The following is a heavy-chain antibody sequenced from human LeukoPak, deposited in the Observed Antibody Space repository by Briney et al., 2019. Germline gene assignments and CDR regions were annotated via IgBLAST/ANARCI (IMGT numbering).Heavy chain of an antibody. CDR1: GGSXXSXSYY. CDR3: ARAFSSLDTAMEYYFDY. CDR2: IYYSGST. D-gene: IGHD5-18*01. J-gene: IGHJ4*02. Sequence: TLSLTXXXXGGSXXSXSYYWGWIRQPPGKGLEWIVYIYYSGSTNYNPSLKSRITISVDTSKNQFSLKLSSVTAADTAVYYCARAFSSLDTAMEYYFDYWGQGTLVTVSS. V-gene: IGHV4-61*01.